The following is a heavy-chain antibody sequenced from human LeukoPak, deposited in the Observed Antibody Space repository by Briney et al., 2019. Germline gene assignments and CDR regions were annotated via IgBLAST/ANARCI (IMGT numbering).Heavy chain of an antibody. CDR2: ISSSGSTI. J-gene: IGHJ5*02. V-gene: IGHV3-48*03. D-gene: IGHD6-13*01. CDR1: GFTFSSYE. Sequence: PGGSLRLSCAASGFTFSSYEMNWVRQAPGKGLEWVSYISSSGSTIYYADSVKGRFTISRDNAKNSMYLQMNSLRAEDTAVYYCARDDWGIAAAGTYWCDPWGQGTLVTVSS. CDR3: ARDDWGIAAAGTYWCDP.